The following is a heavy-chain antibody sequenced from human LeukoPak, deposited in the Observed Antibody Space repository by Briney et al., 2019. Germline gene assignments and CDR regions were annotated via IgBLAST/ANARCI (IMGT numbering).Heavy chain of an antibody. V-gene: IGHV1-69*06. J-gene: IGHJ4*02. Sequence: ASVKVSCKFSGGSITNYAISWVRQAPGQGLDWMGRITPLLDSTNYAPKFQGRVTITADKSTNTAFVELSSLTSEDTAMYFCTRLVAGGFDSWGQGSLVTVSS. D-gene: IGHD2-15*01. CDR1: GGSITNYA. CDR3: TRLVAGGFDS. CDR2: ITPLLDST.